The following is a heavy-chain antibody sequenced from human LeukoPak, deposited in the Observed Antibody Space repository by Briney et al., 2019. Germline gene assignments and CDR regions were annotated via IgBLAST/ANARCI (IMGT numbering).Heavy chain of an antibody. CDR1: GGTFSSYD. CDR2: IIPIFGTA. Sequence: SVKVSCKASGGTFSSYDISWVRQAPGQGLEWMGGIIPIFGTANYAQKFQGRVTITTDESTSTAYMELSSLRSEDTAVYYCASSPRGWLQPWGQGTLVTVSS. V-gene: IGHV1-69*05. D-gene: IGHD5-24*01. J-gene: IGHJ5*02. CDR3: ASSPRGWLQP.